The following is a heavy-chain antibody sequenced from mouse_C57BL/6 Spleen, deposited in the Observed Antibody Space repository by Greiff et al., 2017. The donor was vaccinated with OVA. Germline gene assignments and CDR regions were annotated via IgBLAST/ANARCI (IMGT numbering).Heavy chain of an antibody. CDR2: IYPGSGST. Sequence: QVQLQQPGAELVKPGASVKMSCKASGYTFTSYWITWVKQRPGQGLAWIGDIYPGSGSTNYNEKFKSKATLTVDTSSSTAYMQLSSLTSEDSAVYYCARRTDGYWGWFAYWGQGTRVTVSA. D-gene: IGHD2-3*01. CDR1: GYTFTSYW. CDR3: ARRTDGYWGWFAY. J-gene: IGHJ3*01. V-gene: IGHV1-55*01.